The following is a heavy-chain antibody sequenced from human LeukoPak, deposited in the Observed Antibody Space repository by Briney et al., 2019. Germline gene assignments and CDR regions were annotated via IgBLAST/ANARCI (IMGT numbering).Heavy chain of an antibody. CDR2: ISAYNGNT. J-gene: IGHJ3*02. CDR3: ARSGYYGHHDAFDI. D-gene: IGHD3-22*01. V-gene: IGHV1-18*01. CDR1: GYTFTSYG. Sequence: ASVTVSCKASGYTFTSYGISWVRQTPGQGLEWMGWISAYNGNTNYAQKLQGRVTMTTDTSTSTAYMELRSLRSDDTAVYYCARSGYYGHHDAFDIWGQGTMVTVSS.